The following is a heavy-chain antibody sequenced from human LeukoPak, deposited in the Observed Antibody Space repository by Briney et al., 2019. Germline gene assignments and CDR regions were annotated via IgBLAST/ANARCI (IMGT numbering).Heavy chain of an antibody. V-gene: IGHV3-30*01. CDR1: GFTFSSYA. Sequence: GGSLRLSCAASGFTFSSYAMHWVRQAPGKGLEWVAVISYDGSNKYYADSVKGRFTISRDNSKNTLYLQMNSLRAEDTAVYYCACDRWELLAPLDYWGQGTLVTVSS. CDR2: ISYDGSNK. D-gene: IGHD1-26*01. CDR3: ACDRWELLAPLDY. J-gene: IGHJ4*02.